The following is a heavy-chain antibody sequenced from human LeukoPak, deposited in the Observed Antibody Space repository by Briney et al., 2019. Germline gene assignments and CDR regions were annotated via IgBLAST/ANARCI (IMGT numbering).Heavy chain of an antibody. Sequence: GGSLRLSCAASGFTFSSYAMSWVRQAPGKGLEWVSGISGSGDNTYYADSVKGRFTISRDNSKNTLYVQVNSLGTEDTAAYYCAKGGYYDSSRSFYFDYWGQGTLVTVSS. CDR1: GFTFSSYA. CDR2: ISGSGDNT. V-gene: IGHV3-23*01. J-gene: IGHJ4*02. D-gene: IGHD3-22*01. CDR3: AKGGYYDSSRSFYFDY.